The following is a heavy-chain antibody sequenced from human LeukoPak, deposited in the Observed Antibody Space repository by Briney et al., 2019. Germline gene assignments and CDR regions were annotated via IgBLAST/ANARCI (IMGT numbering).Heavy chain of an antibody. V-gene: IGHV3-48*01. CDR1: GFTFSSYS. Sequence: PGGSLRLSCAASGFTFSSYSMNWVRQAPGKGLEWVSYISNSGSTIYYADSVKGRFTISRDIAKSSLYLQMNSLRAEDTAVYYCARKTSGSYGYFDYWGQGTLVTVSS. D-gene: IGHD1-26*01. CDR3: ARKTSGSYGYFDY. J-gene: IGHJ4*02. CDR2: ISNSGSTI.